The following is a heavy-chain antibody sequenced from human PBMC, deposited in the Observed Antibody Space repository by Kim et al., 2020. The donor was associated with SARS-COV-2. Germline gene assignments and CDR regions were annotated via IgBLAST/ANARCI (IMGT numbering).Heavy chain of an antibody. CDR2: IYYSWST. V-gene: IGHV4-39*01. Sequence: ETLSLTCTVSGGSISSSSYYWGWIRQPPGKGLEWIGSIYYSWSTYYNPSLKSLVTISVDTSKNQFSLKLSSVTAADTAVYYCARHLVPPRVEGWFREGFWFDPWGQGTLVTVSS. CDR1: GGSISSSSYY. D-gene: IGHD3-10*01. J-gene: IGHJ5*02. CDR3: ARHLVPPRVEGWFREGFWFDP.